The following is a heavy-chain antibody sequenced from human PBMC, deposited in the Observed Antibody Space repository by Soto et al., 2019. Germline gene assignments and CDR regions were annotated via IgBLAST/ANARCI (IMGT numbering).Heavy chain of an antibody. Sequence: QVQLVQSGAEVKKPGSSVKVSCKASGGSFNGYAVSWVRQAPGRGLEWMGGLTPISGAATYAKNFQDRVSITADGSTTTAYLDLTSLTSEDTAIYFCARHRLFYDSGSHSYDPYYFETWGQGTLVSVSS. CDR3: ARHRLFYDSGSHSYDPYYFET. D-gene: IGHD1-26*01. CDR2: LTPISGAA. V-gene: IGHV1-69*01. J-gene: IGHJ4*02. CDR1: GGSFNGYA.